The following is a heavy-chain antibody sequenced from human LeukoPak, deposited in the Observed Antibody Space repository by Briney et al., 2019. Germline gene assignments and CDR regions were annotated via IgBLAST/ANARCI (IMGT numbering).Heavy chain of an antibody. J-gene: IGHJ4*02. CDR3: ARGSEDIVVVPAAIGFDY. D-gene: IGHD2-2*01. V-gene: IGHV4-30-2*01. CDR1: GGSISSGGHY. Sequence: SQTLSLTCTVSGGSISSGGHYWSWIRQPPGKGLEWIGYTYHSGSTYYNPSLKSRVTISVDRSKNQFSLKLSSVTAADTAVYYCARGSEDIVVVPAAIGFDYWGQGTLVTVSS. CDR2: TYHSGST.